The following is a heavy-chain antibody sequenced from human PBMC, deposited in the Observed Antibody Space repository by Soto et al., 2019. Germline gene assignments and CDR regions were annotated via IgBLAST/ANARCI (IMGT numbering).Heavy chain of an antibody. J-gene: IGHJ4*02. CDR3: ANLGVGATFFDY. V-gene: IGHV4-59*01. Sequence: SETLSHSYTVSGGSISSYYGSWIRQPPGKGLEWIGYIDYSGSTNYNPSLKSRVTISVDTSKNQFSLKLSSVTAADTAVYYCANLGVGATFFDYWGQGSLVTVSS. CDR2: IDYSGST. CDR1: GGSISSYY. D-gene: IGHD1-26*01.